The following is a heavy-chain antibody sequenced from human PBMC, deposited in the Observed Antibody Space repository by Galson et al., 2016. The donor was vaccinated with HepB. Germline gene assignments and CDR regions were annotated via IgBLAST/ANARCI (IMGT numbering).Heavy chain of an antibody. Sequence: QSGAEVKKPGESLRISCKASGYIFNSYGISWVRQAPGQGLEWMGWISTYKGNTNYAQKLQGRVIMTTDTSTSTAYMELRSLRTDDTAVYYCARDKAHAFDMWGQGTIVIVSS. J-gene: IGHJ3*02. CDR2: ISTYKGNT. CDR3: ARDKAHAFDM. CDR1: GYIFNSYG. V-gene: IGHV1-18*01.